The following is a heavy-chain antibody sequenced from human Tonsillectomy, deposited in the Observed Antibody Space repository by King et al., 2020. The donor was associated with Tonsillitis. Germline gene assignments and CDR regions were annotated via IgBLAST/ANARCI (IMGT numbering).Heavy chain of an antibody. CDR2: INSDGSST. CDR1: GFTFSSYW. D-gene: IGHD6-19*01. J-gene: IGHJ4*02. CDR3: ARGRQSPDY. Sequence: VQLVESGGGLIQPGGSLRLSCAASGFTFSSYWMHWVRQVPGKGLVWVSRINSDGSSTSYAESVKGRFTVSRDNAKNMRYLQMNSLRADDTAVYYCARGRQSPDYWGQGTLVTVSS. V-gene: IGHV3-74*01.